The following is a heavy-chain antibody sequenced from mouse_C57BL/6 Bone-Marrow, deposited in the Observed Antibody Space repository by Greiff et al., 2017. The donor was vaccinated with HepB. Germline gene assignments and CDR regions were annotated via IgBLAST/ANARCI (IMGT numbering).Heavy chain of an antibody. CDR3: LITTVVATENFDY. V-gene: IGHV1-82*01. CDR1: GYAFSSSW. D-gene: IGHD1-1*01. CDR2: IYPGDGDT. J-gene: IGHJ2*01. Sequence: QVQLQQSGPELVKPGASVKISCKASGYAFSSSWMNWVKQRPGKGLEWIGRIYPGDGDTNYNGKFKGKATLTADTSSSTAYMQLSSLTSEDSAVYFCLITTVVATENFDYWGQGTTLTVSS.